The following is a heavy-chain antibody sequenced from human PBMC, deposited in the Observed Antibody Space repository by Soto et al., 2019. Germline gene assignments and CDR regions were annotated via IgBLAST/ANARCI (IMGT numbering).Heavy chain of an antibody. CDR2: IYYSGST. V-gene: IGHV4-31*03. CDR3: ARVTRFLEWSTNAENYYYYGMDV. D-gene: IGHD3-3*01. J-gene: IGHJ6*02. Sequence: PSETLSLTCTVSGGSISSGGYYWSWIRQHPGKGLEWIGYIYYSGSTYYNPSLKSRVTISVDTSKNQFSLKLSSVTAADTAVYYCARVTRFLEWSTNAENYYYYGMDVWGQGTTVTVSS. CDR1: GGSISSGGYY.